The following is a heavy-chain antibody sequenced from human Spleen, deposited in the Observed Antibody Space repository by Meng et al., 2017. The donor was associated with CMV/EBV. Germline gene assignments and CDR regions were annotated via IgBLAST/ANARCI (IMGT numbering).Heavy chain of an antibody. CDR1: GFTFSDYY. Sequence: GGSLRLSCAASGFTFSDYYMHWVRQAPGKGLEWVSSITSSSTIYYADSVKGRFTISRDNAKNSLYLQMNSLRAEDTAVYYCARVGYSNAPAHYYYGLDVWGQGTTVTVSS. CDR2: ITSSSTI. J-gene: IGHJ6*02. V-gene: IGHV3-69-1*02. CDR3: ARVGYSNAPAHYYYGLDV. D-gene: IGHD6-13*01.